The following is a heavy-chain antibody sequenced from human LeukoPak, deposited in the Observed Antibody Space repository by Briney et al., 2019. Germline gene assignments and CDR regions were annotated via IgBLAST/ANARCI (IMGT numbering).Heavy chain of an antibody. CDR1: GFTFSSYA. CDR2: ISGSGGST. V-gene: IGHV3-23*01. J-gene: IGHJ4*02. CDR3: AKDRGYYDSSGYYLSYFDY. Sequence: GGSLRLSCEASGFTFSSYAMSWVRQAPGKGLEWVSAISGSGGSTYYADSVKGRFTISGDNSKNTLYLQMNSLRAEDTAVYYCAKDRGYYDSSGYYLSYFDYWGQGTLVTVSS. D-gene: IGHD3-22*01.